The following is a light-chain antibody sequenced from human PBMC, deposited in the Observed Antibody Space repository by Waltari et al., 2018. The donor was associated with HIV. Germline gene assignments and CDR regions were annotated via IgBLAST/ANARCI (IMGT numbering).Light chain of an antibody. V-gene: IGKV1-39*01. CDR2: AAS. J-gene: IGKJ1*01. Sequence: IQMTQSPSSLSASVGDRVTITFRASQSISKYLNWYQQKAGKAPELLVFAASNLQRGVPSRFRGSGSGTDFTITISSLQPEDSASYYCQQRYSTPQTFGQGTKVEIK. CDR3: QQRYSTPQT. CDR1: QSISKY.